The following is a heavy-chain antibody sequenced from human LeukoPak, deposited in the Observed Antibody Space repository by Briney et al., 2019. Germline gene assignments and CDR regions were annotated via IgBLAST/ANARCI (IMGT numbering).Heavy chain of an antibody. D-gene: IGHD3-9*01. J-gene: IGHJ6*03. Sequence: SETLSLTCTVPGASISNSSYYWGWIRQPPGKGLEWIGSNYHSGSTYYNPSLKSRVTISVDTSKNQFSLKLSSVTAADTAVYYCASRERSYDILTGYFELNYYYMAVWGKGTTVTVSS. CDR2: NYHSGST. CDR1: GASISNSSYY. V-gene: IGHV4-39*07. CDR3: ASRERSYDILTGYFELNYYYMAV.